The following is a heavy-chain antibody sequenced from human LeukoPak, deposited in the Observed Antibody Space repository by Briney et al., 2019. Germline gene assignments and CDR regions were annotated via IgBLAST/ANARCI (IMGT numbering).Heavy chain of an antibody. CDR3: ARVRGPFDY. V-gene: IGHV4-30-2*01. D-gene: IGHD1-26*01. CDR2: INHSGSA. Sequence: PSQTLSLTCAVSGGSISSGGYSWSWIRQPPGKGLEWVGEINHSGSADYSPSLKSRVTISVDTSKNQFSLKLSSVTAADTAVYFCARVRGPFDYWGQGTLVTVSS. CDR1: GGSISSGGYS. J-gene: IGHJ4*02.